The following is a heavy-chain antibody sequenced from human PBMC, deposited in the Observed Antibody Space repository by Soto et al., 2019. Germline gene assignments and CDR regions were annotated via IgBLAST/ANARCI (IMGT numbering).Heavy chain of an antibody. V-gene: IGHV3-21*01. Sequence: EVKLVESGGGLVKPGGSLRLSCAASGFTFSSYSMNWVRQAPGKGLEWVASISSSSSYIYYADSVKGRFTISRDNAKNSLYLQMNSLRAEDTAVYYCARDDILVVPAAIFHYYYYMDVWGKGTTVTVSS. CDR3: ARDDILVVPAAIFHYYYYMDV. D-gene: IGHD2-2*01. J-gene: IGHJ6*03. CDR1: GFTFSSYS. CDR2: ISSSSSYI.